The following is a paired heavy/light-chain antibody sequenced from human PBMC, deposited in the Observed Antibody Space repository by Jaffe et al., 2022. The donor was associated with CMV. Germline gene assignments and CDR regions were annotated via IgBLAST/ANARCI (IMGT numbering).Heavy chain of an antibody. V-gene: IGHV5-10-1*03. D-gene: IGHD5-18*01. J-gene: IGHJ4*02. CDR2: IDPSDSYT. Sequence: EVQLVQSGAEVKKPGESLRISCEGSGYSFTTYWIHWVRQMPGKGLEYMGRIDPSDSYTNYSPSFQGHVTISADKSISTAYLQWSSLKASDTAMYYCATGRIEPPAGLDYWGQGTLVTVSS. CDR3: ATGRIEPPAGLDY. CDR1: GYSFTTYW.
Light chain of an antibody. V-gene: IGKV3-20*01. Sequence: IVLTQSPGTLSLSPGERATLSCGASQSVSSSYLAWYEQKPGQAPRLLVYGASSRATGIPDRFSGSGSGTDFTLTISRLEPEDFAVYYCQYYGSSPLTFGGGTKVEIK. J-gene: IGKJ4*01. CDR2: GAS. CDR1: QSVSSSY. CDR3: QYYGSSPLT.